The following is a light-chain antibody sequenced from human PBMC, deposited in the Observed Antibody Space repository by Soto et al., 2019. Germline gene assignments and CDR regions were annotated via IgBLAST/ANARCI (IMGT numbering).Light chain of an antibody. CDR2: DAS. V-gene: IGKV1-12*01. J-gene: IGKJ5*01. CDR1: QDVRSR. Sequence: DIQVTQPPSSVSASVGDRVTITCRASQDVRSRLAWYQQRPGRAPKLLIYDASTLQSGVPSRFSGSGSGTDFTLTINGLQPEDFGTYYCQQGVSLSITFGQGTRREIK. CDR3: QQGVSLSIT.